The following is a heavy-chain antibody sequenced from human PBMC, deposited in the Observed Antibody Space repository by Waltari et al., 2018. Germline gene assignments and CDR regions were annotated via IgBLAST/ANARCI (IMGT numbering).Heavy chain of an antibody. CDR2: IIPMFGTT. V-gene: IGHV1-69*13. CDR3: ARSSDLDY. J-gene: IGHJ4*02. Sequence: QVQLVQSGAEVRMPGSSVKVSCKASGGTFGSYGLSWVRQAPGQGLEWMGRIIPMFGTTKYAQKFQGRVTITADKSTSTAYMELSSLRSEDTAVYYCARSSDLDYWGQGTLVTVSS. CDR1: GGTFGSYG.